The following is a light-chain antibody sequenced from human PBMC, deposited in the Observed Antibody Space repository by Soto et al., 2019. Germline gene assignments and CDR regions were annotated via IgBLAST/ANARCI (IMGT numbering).Light chain of an antibody. V-gene: IGKV1-5*01. CDR1: QSIGRW. CDR3: QQTYDTPIT. J-gene: IGKJ5*01. Sequence: DIQMTQSPSTLSAFVGDRVTITCRASQSIGRWLAWYQQKPGKAPKLLIYDASSLESGVPPRFSGSGVGTYFTLTINGLQPEDFTAYYCQQTYDTPITFGQGTRLEIK. CDR2: DAS.